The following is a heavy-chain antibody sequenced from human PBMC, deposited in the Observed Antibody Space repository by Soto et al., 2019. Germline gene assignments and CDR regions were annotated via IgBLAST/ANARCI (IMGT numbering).Heavy chain of an antibody. CDR1: GFTFSSYS. CDR2: ISSSSSYI. CDR3: ARDRVDTAMVMDVDY. Sequence: EVQLVESGGGLVKPGGSLRLSCAASGFTFSSYSMNWVRQAPGKGLEWVSSISSSSSYIYYADSVKGRFTIYRDNAKNSLYLQMTSLRAEDKAVYYCARDRVDTAMVMDVDYWGQGTLVTVSS. D-gene: IGHD5-18*01. J-gene: IGHJ4*02. V-gene: IGHV3-21*01.